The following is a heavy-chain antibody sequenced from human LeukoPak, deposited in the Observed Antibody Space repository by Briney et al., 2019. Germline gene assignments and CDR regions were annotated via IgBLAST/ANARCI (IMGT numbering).Heavy chain of an antibody. CDR2: IYTSEIT. J-gene: IGHJ5*02. D-gene: IGHD6-19*01. CDR3: ARTEITYGSGWEQSVRVKWFDP. Sequence: SETLSLTCTVSGGSISSGDYYWSWIRQPPGKGLEWIGYIYTSEITNYNPSLKGRVTMSVDASKNQFSLRLSSVTAADTAVYHCARTEITYGSGWEQSVRVKWFDPWGQGTLVTVSS. V-gene: IGHV4-30-4*01. CDR1: GGSISSGDYY.